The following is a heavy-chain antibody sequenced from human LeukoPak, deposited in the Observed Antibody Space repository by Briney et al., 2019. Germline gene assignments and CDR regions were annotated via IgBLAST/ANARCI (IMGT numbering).Heavy chain of an antibody. J-gene: IGHJ5*02. D-gene: IGHD3-3*01. CDR2: ISGSGGST. V-gene: IGHV3-23*01. Sequence: GGSLRLSCAASGFTFSSYAMSWVRQAPGKGLEWVSAISGSGGSTYYADSVKGRFTISRDNSKNTLYLQMNSLRAEDRAIYYCAKAIYDFWSGYDWFDPWGQGTLVTVSS. CDR3: AKAIYDFWSGYDWFDP. CDR1: GFTFSSYA.